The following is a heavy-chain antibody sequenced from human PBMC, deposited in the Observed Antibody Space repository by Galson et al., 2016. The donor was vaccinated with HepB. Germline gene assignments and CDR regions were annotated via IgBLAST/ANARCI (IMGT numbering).Heavy chain of an antibody. CDR3: ATVPILGAVARYLDY. J-gene: IGHJ4*02. V-gene: IGHV3-21*01. D-gene: IGHD3-3*01. Sequence: SLRLSCAASGFNFNNYAMNWVRQAPGKGLEWVSSISSSSSYLYYADSVKGRFSISRDNAKKSLFLQMNSLRVEDTAVYYCATVPILGAVARYLDYWGQGTLVTVSS. CDR1: GFNFNNYA. CDR2: ISSSSSYL.